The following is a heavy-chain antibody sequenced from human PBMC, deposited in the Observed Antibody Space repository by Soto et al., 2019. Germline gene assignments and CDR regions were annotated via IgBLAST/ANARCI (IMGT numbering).Heavy chain of an antibody. D-gene: IGHD4-17*01. CDR3: ARDLSYYGGNMDAFDI. J-gene: IGHJ3*02. CDR1: GGTFSSYA. V-gene: IGHV1-69*13. CDR2: IIPIFGTA. Sequence: SVKVSCKASGGTFSSYAISWVRQAPGQGLEWMGGIIPIFGTANYAQKFQGRVTITADESTSTAYMELSSLRSEDTAVYYCARDLSYYGGNMDAFDIWGQGTMVTVS.